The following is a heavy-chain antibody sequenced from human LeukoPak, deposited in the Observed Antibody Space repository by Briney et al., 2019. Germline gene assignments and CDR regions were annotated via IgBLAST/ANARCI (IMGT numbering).Heavy chain of an antibody. Sequence: SETLSLTCAVYGGSFSGYYWSWIRQPPGKGLEWIGEINHSGSTNYNPSLKSRVTISVDTSKNQFSLKLSSVTAADTAVYYCARQRIGYCSSTSCSYYYMDVWGKGTTVTVSS. D-gene: IGHD2-2*01. V-gene: IGHV4-34*01. CDR3: ARQRIGYCSSTSCSYYYMDV. J-gene: IGHJ6*03. CDR1: GGSFSGYY. CDR2: INHSGST.